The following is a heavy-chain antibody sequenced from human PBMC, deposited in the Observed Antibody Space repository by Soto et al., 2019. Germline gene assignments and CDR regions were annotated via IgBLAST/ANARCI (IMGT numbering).Heavy chain of an antibody. CDR2: IYYSGST. CDR1: GGSISSYY. V-gene: IGHV4-59*01. CDR3: ARGQGYSSSWYDNIVDP. Sequence: QVQLQESGPGLVKPSETLSLTCTVSGGSISSYYWSWIRQPPGKGLEWIGYIYYSGSTNYNPSLKSRVTISVDTSKNQFSLKLSSVTAADTAVYYCARGQGYSSSWYDNIVDPWGQGTLVTVSS. J-gene: IGHJ5*02. D-gene: IGHD6-13*01.